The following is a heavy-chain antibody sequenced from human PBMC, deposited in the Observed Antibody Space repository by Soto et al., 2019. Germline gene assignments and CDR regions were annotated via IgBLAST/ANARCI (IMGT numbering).Heavy chain of an antibody. CDR2: IWYDGSKK. D-gene: IGHD6-19*01. CDR1: GFTYSRDA. V-gene: IGHV3-33*01. J-gene: IGHJ4*02. Sequence: QVQLVESGGGVVQPGRSLRLSCVASGFTYSRDAMHWVRQAPGKGLEWVAMIWYDGSKKYYTDSVKGRFTISRDNSRNTLDLQRNSLRAEDTAVYYCVRDPSGSGWAFDYWGQGTLVTVSS. CDR3: VRDPSGSGWAFDY.